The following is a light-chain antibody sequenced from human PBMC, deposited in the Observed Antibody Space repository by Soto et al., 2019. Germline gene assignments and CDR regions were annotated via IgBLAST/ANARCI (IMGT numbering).Light chain of an antibody. V-gene: IGLV2-14*01. CDR2: EVS. Sequence: QSVLTQPASVSGSPGQSITISCTGTISDVGGYNYVSWYQQHPGKAPKLMIYEVSNRPSGVSNRFSGSKSGNTASLTISGLQAEDEADYYCSSYTSSSTPIYVFGTGTKVTVL. CDR1: ISDVGGYNY. CDR3: SSYTSSSTPIYV. J-gene: IGLJ1*01.